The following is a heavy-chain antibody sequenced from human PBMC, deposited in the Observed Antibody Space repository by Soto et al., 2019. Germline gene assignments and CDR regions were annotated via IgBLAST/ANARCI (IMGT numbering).Heavy chain of an antibody. Sequence: GGSLRLSCAASGFTFSSYSMNWVRQAPGKGLEWVSIVSSSRSKIYYADSVKGRFTVSRDNSINTAYLQMNSLRADDAAVYYWAKTVVYRPDCWGRETLVTVSS. D-gene: IGHD3-16*02. CDR2: VSSSRSKI. J-gene: IGHJ4*02. CDR3: AKTVVYRPDC. V-gene: IGHV3-48*01. CDR1: GFTFSSYS.